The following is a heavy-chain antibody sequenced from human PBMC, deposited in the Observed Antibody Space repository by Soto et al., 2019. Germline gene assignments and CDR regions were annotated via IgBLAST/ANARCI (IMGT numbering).Heavy chain of an antibody. Sequence: QVQLQQWGAGLLKPSETLSLTCAVYGGSFSGYYWSWIRQPPGKGLEWIGEINHSGSTNYNPSLQCRVTISVDTSKNQFSLRLRSGTAADTAVYYCARVAGNYYYGMDVWGQGTMVTVSS. D-gene: IGHD3-10*01. J-gene: IGHJ6*02. CDR3: ARVAGNYYYGMDV. CDR2: INHSGST. V-gene: IGHV4-34*01. CDR1: GGSFSGYY.